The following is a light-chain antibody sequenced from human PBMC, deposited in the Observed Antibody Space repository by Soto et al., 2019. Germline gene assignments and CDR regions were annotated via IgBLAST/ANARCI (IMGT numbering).Light chain of an antibody. CDR3: ETWDSNTRV. Sequence: QLVLTQSSSASAALGSSVKLTCTLSSGHSSYIIAWYQQQPGKAPRYLMKLEGSGSYNKVSGVPDRFSGSDSGADRYLTISNLHFEDEADYYCETWDSNTRVFGGGTKLTVL. CDR1: SGHSSYI. J-gene: IGLJ3*02. CDR2: LEGSGSY. V-gene: IGLV4-60*02.